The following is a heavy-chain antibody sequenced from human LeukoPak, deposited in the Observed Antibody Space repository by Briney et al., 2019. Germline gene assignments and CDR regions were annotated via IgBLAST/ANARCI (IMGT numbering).Heavy chain of an antibody. J-gene: IGHJ4*02. CDR1: GYTFTDYY. Sequence: ASVKVSCKASGYTFTDYYMFWVRQAPGQGLEWMGWIHPNSGGTNYAQNFHGRVTMTSDTSISTAYMELSSLRSDDTAVYYCASSRIRSQGVTYSPFYWGQGTLVTVSS. CDR3: ASSRIRSQGVTYSPFY. D-gene: IGHD2-21*01. CDR2: IHPNSGGT. V-gene: IGHV1-2*02.